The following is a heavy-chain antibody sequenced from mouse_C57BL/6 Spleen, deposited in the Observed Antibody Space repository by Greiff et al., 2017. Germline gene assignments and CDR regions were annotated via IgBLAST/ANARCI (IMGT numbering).Heavy chain of an antibody. CDR1: GFSLTSYG. CDR2: IWSGGST. D-gene: IGHD1-1*01. Sequence: QVQLQQSGPGLVQPSQSLSITCTVSGFSLTSYGVHWVRQSPGKGLEWLGVIWSGGSTDYNAAFISSLSISKDNSKSQVYFKRHSLQADDTAIYYCARKGYGRSYGYAMDYWGQGTSVTVAS. J-gene: IGHJ4*01. V-gene: IGHV2-2*01. CDR3: ARKGYGRSYGYAMDY.